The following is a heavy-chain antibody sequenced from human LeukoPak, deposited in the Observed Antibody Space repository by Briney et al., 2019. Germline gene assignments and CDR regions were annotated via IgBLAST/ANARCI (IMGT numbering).Heavy chain of an antibody. J-gene: IGHJ6*02. Sequence: HPGGSLRLSCAASGFTFDDYTMPWVRQAPGKGLEWVSLISWDGGSTYYADSVKGRFTISRDNSKNSLYLQMNSLTTEDTALYYCAKDRFPESYYYYYGMDVWGQGTTVTVSS. V-gene: IGHV3-43*01. CDR1: GFTFDDYT. CDR3: AKDRFPESYYYYYGMDV. CDR2: ISWDGGST.